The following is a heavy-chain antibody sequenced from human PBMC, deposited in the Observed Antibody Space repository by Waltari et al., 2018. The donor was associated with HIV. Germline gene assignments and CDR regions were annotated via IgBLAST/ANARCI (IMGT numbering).Heavy chain of an antibody. D-gene: IGHD3-10*01. CDR1: GYTFSNYG. Sequence: QVQLVQSGAEVTRPGASVTVSCKGSGYTFSNYGITWVRQAPAQGLEWMGWVTPYNGNTNYARNVQGRVTMTTDTSTTTAYMELRSLRSDDTALYYCARDRGKYYGSGTDSFDIWGQGTTVTVSS. CDR3: ARDRGKYYGSGTDSFDI. J-gene: IGHJ3*02. CDR2: VTPYNGNT. V-gene: IGHV1-18*01.